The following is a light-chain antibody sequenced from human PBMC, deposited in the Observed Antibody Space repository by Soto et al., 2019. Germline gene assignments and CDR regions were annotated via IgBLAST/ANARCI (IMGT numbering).Light chain of an antibody. V-gene: IGKV1-17*01. J-gene: IGKJ1*01. CDR2: AAS. CDR3: LQHNTYPQT. CDR1: QGIRID. Sequence: DIQMTQSPSSLSASVGDRVTITCRASQGIRIDLAWYQLKPGKAPKRLIYAASSLHTGVPSRFSGSGSGTEFTLTISSLQPKDFATYYCLQHNTYPQTFGQGTKVEIQ.